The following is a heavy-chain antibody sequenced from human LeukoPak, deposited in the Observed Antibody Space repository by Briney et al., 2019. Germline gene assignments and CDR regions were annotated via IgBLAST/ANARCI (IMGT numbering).Heavy chain of an antibody. Sequence: ASVKVSCKASGYTFTSYDINWVGQAPGRGLEWVGWINPNSGGTNYAQKFQGRVTMTRDTSISTAYMELGRLRSDDAAVYYCASPDVVVVRRYPMDAFDIWGQGTMVSVSS. D-gene: IGHD2-15*01. J-gene: IGHJ3*02. CDR3: ASPDVVVVRRYPMDAFDI. V-gene: IGHV1-2*02. CDR1: GYTFTSYD. CDR2: INPNSGGT.